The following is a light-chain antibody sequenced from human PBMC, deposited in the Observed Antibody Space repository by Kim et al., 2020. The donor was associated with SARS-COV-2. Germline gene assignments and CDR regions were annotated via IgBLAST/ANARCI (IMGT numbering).Light chain of an antibody. CDR2: DNN. Sequence: GQKATTSCSESSANIGNNYVTWYQQLPGTAPKLLIYDNNKRPSGIPDRFSGSKSGTSATLGITGLQTGDEADYYCGTWDSSLSAGVFGGGTQLTVL. CDR3: GTWDSSLSAGV. V-gene: IGLV1-51*01. J-gene: IGLJ2*01. CDR1: SANIGNNY.